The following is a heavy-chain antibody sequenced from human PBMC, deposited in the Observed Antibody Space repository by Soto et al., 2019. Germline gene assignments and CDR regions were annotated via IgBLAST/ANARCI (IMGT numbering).Heavy chain of an antibody. V-gene: IGHV1-24*01. Sequence: ASVKVSCKVSGYTLTELSMHWVRQAPGKGLEWMGGFDPEDGEAIYAQKFQGRVTMTEDTSTDTAYMELSSLRSEDTAVYYCATAGVVRGVIITLRFDYWGQGTLVTVSS. J-gene: IGHJ4*02. D-gene: IGHD3-10*01. CDR2: FDPEDGEA. CDR3: ATAGVVRGVIITLRFDY. CDR1: GYTLTELS.